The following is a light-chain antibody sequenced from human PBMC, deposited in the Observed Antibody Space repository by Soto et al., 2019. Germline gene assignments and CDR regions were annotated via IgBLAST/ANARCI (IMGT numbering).Light chain of an antibody. CDR1: SSNIGNND. V-gene: IGLV1-51*01. Sequence: QSVLTQPPSVSAAPGQKVTISCSGSSSNIGNNDVAWYQQLPGTAPTLLIFDNSKRPSGIPDRFSGSRSGTSATLGITGLQTGDEADYYCGTWDSSLSTGVFGGGTKVTVL. CDR2: DNS. J-gene: IGLJ2*01. CDR3: GTWDSSLSTGV.